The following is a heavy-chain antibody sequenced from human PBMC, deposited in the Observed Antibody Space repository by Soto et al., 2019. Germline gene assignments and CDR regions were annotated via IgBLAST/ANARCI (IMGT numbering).Heavy chain of an antibody. V-gene: IGHV4-34*01. J-gene: IGHJ4*02. CDR3: ARDLFSGYSLDY. D-gene: IGHD5-12*01. Sequence: PSETLSLTCAVYGGSFSGYYWSWIRQPPGKGLEWIGEINHSGNTNYNPSLKSRVTISVDTSKNQFSLKLTSMTAADTAVYYCARDLFSGYSLDYWGQGALVT. CDR1: GGSFSGYY. CDR2: INHSGNT.